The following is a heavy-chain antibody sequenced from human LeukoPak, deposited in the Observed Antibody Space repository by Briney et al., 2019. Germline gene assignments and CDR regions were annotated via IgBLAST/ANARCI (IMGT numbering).Heavy chain of an antibody. CDR1: GFTFSSYW. D-gene: IGHD1-26*01. CDR2: IKQDGSEK. V-gene: IGHV3-7*01. J-gene: IGHJ4*02. Sequence: GGSLRLSCAASGFTFSSYWISWVRQAPGKGLEWVANIKQDGSEKYYVDSVKGRFTISRDNAKNSLYLQMNSLRAEDTAVYYCAREGVGATPHDYWGQGTLVTVSS. CDR3: AREGVGATPHDY.